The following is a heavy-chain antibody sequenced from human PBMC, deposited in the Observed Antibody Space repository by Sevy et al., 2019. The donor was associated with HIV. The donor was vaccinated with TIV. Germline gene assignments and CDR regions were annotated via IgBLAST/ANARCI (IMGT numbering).Heavy chain of an antibody. CDR2: ISASGGST. D-gene: IGHD1-26*01. Sequence: GGSLRLSCAASGFTFTVYSMNWVRQAPGKGLEWVSGISASGGSTFYADSVKGRFTISRDNFKNALYLEMNSLRVEDTAVYYCAGAGMGAKGFDYWGQGTLVTVSS. CDR3: AGAGMGAKGFDY. V-gene: IGHV3-23*01. J-gene: IGHJ4*02. CDR1: GFTFTVYS.